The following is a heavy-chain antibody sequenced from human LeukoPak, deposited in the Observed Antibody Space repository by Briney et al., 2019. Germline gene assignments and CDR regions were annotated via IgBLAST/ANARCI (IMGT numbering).Heavy chain of an antibody. D-gene: IGHD2-21*01. CDR3: ARGRDVDA. CDR2: ENQDGSEI. J-gene: IGHJ4*02. Sequence: GGSLRLSCVTSGFFFNSFWMSWVRQAPGKGLEWVANENQDGSEIYYVDSVKGRFIMSRDNTKNSFYLQMSSLRVEDTTVYYCARGRDVDAWGQGTLVTVSS. V-gene: IGHV3-7*03. CDR1: GFFFNSFW.